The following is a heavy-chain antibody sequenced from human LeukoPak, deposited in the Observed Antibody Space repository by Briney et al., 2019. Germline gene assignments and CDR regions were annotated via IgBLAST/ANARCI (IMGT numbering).Heavy chain of an antibody. V-gene: IGHV3-33*01. Sequence: PGRSLRLSCAASGFTFSSYGMHWVRQAPGKGLEWVAVIWYDGSNKYYADSAKGRFTISRDNSKNTLYLQMNSLRAEDTAVYYCAGTSPSMVANFDYWGRGTLVTVSS. CDR1: GFTFSSYG. CDR3: AGTSPSMVANFDY. CDR2: IWYDGSNK. D-gene: IGHD5-12*01. J-gene: IGHJ4*02.